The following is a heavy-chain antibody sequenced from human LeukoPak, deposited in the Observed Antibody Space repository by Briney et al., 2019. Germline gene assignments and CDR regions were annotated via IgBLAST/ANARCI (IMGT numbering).Heavy chain of an antibody. CDR2: INSDGSST. CDR3: AKVPEGDGYNYIFDY. Sequence: PGGSLRLSCAASGFTFSSYWMHWVRQAPGKGLVWVSRINSDGSSTSYADSVKGRFTISRDNSKNTLYLQMNSLRAEDTAVYYCAKVPEGDGYNYIFDYWGQGTLVTVSS. CDR1: GFTFSSYW. D-gene: IGHD5-24*01. J-gene: IGHJ4*02. V-gene: IGHV3-74*01.